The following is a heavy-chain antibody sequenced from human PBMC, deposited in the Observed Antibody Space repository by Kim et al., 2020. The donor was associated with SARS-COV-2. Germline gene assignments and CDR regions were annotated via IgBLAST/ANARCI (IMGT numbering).Heavy chain of an antibody. J-gene: IGHJ6*02. CDR1: GFNFNSYS. Sequence: GGPLRLSCTVSGFNFNSYSMNWVRQAPGKGLEWVSYISSSSSTVYYAGSVRGRFTISRDNAKNSLFLQMNSLRDDDTAVYYCARCPLSMTMVRGMITTTLFDYYNMDAWGQGTTVTVSS. D-gene: IGHD3-10*01. CDR2: ISSSSSTV. CDR3: ARCPLSMTMVRGMITTTLFDYYNMDA. V-gene: IGHV3-48*02.